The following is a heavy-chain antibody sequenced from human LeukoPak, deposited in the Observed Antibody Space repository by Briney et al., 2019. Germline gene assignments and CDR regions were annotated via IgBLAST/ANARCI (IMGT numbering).Heavy chain of an antibody. D-gene: IGHD4-23*01. Sequence: GGSLRLSCAASGFTFSSYSMNWVRQAPGKGLEWVSSISSSSSYIYYADSVKGRFTISRDNAKNSLYLQMNSLRAEDTAVYYCARDTQTTTVVTPIYYGMDVWGQGTTVTVS. CDR2: ISSSSSYI. CDR1: GFTFSSYS. V-gene: IGHV3-21*01. CDR3: ARDTQTTTVVTPIYYGMDV. J-gene: IGHJ6*02.